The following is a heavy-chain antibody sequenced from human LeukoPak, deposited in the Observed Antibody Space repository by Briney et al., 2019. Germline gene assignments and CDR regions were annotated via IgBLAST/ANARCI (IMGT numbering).Heavy chain of an antibody. Sequence: SGTLSLTCAVSGGSISSSNWWSWVRQPPGKGLEWIGEIYHSGSTNYNPSLKSRVTISVDKSRNQFSLKLSSVTAADTAVYYCAKGPVSAIVGATTLDYWGPGTLVTVSS. D-gene: IGHD1-26*01. J-gene: IGHJ4*02. CDR1: GGSISSSNW. CDR3: AKGPVSAIVGATTLDY. CDR2: IYHSGST. V-gene: IGHV4-4*02.